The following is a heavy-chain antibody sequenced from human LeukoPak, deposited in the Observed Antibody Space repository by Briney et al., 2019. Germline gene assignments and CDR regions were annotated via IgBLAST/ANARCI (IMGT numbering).Heavy chain of an antibody. Sequence: GGSLRLSCAASGFTFSDYYMSWIRLAPGKGLEWVSYISSSGSTIYYADSVKGRFTISRDNAKNSLYLQMNSLRAEDTAVYYCARDPPLYGDYYFDYWGQGTLVTVSS. D-gene: IGHD4-17*01. CDR2: ISSSGSTI. V-gene: IGHV3-11*04. CDR3: ARDPPLYGDYYFDY. CDR1: GFTFSDYY. J-gene: IGHJ4*02.